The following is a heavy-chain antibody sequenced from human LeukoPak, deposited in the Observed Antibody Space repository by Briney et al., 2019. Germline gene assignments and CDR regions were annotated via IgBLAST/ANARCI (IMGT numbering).Heavy chain of an antibody. CDR2: IQYDENNK. J-gene: IGHJ3*02. CDR3: TTEQQSMGIAFDI. V-gene: IGHV3-30*02. Sequence: GGSLRLSCAASGFTFSTYVMHWVRQAPGKGLEWVAFIQYDENNKFYADSVKGRFSISRDNSKNTLYLQMNSLRAEDTAVYYCTTEQQSMGIAFDIWGQATMVTVSS. D-gene: IGHD1/OR15-1a*01. CDR1: GFTFSTYV.